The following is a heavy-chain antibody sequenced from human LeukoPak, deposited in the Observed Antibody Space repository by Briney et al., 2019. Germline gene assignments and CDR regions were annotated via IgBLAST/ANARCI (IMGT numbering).Heavy chain of an antibody. CDR2: ITSSGSTI. D-gene: IGHD6-19*01. CDR1: GFTFGSYK. V-gene: IGHV3-48*03. J-gene: IGHJ4*02. Sequence: GGSLRLSCAASGFTFGSYKMNWVRQAPGKGLEWVSYITSSGSTIYYADSVKGRFTISRDNAKNSLYLQMNSLRAEDTAVYYCASSGWYVAFGDYFDYWGQGTLVTVSS. CDR3: ASSGWYVAFGDYFDY.